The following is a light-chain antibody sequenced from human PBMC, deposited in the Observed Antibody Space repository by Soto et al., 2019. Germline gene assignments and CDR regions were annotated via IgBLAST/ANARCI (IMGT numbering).Light chain of an antibody. CDR2: WAS. J-gene: IGKJ4*01. CDR1: QSVLYSSNNKNY. Sequence: DIVMTQSPDSLAVSLGERATINCKSSQSVLYSSNNKNYLAWYQQKPGQPPKLLIYWASTRESGVPDRFSGSGYGTDFTLPISSLQAEDVAVYYCQQYYSTPQLTFGGGTKVEI. CDR3: QQYYSTPQLT. V-gene: IGKV4-1*01.